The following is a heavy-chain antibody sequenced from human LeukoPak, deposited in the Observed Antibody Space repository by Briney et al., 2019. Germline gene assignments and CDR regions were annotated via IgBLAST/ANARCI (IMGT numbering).Heavy chain of an antibody. CDR3: ARGGQAGTGDY. J-gene: IGHJ4*02. D-gene: IGHD1/OR15-1a*01. Sequence: GGSRVLPWPASGFTFRIYWLPWVRHPPGRGLGGVANIKQDGSEKYYVDSGKGRFTISRDNAKDSPYLEMNSLRAEDTAVYYCARGGQAGTGDYWGQGTLVTVSS. CDR2: IKQDGSEK. V-gene: IGHV3-7*01. CDR1: GFTFRIYW.